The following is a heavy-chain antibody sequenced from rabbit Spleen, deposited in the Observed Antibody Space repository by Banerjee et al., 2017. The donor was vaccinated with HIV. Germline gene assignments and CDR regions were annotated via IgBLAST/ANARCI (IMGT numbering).Heavy chain of an antibody. J-gene: IGHJ6*01. D-gene: IGHD8-1*01. Sequence: QLVESAGGLVQPGGSLKLSCKASGFTLSSYYMNWVRQAPGKGLEWIGYIDPVFGITYYANWVNGRFSISRENAQNTVFLQMTSLTAADTATYFCARYTGSSFSSYGMDLWGPGTLVTV. CDR3: ARYTGSSFSSYGMDL. V-gene: IGHV1S7*01. CDR1: GFTLSSYY. CDR2: IDPVFGIT.